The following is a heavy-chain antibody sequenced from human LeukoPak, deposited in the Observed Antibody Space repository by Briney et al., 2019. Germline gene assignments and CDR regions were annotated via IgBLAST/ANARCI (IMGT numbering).Heavy chain of an antibody. J-gene: IGHJ5*02. V-gene: IGHV1-8*02. Sequence: ASVKVSCKASGGTFSSYAISWVRQATGQGLEWMGWMNPNSGNTGYAQKFQGRVTMTRNTSISTAYMELSSLRSEDTAVYYCVVITFFFDPWGQGTLVTVSS. D-gene: IGHD3-16*01. CDR1: GGTFSSYA. CDR3: VVITFFFDP. CDR2: MNPNSGNT.